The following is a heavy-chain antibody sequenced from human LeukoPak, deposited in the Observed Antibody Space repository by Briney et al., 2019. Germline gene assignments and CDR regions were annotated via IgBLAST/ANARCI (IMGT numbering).Heavy chain of an antibody. J-gene: IGHJ3*02. CDR3: ARPGAICSGGSCYFGAFDI. D-gene: IGHD2-15*01. CDR2: IYYSGST. CDR1: GGSISSSSYY. V-gene: IGHV4-39*01. Sequence: SETLSLTCTVSGGSISSSSYYWGWIRQPPGKGLEWIGSIYYSGSTYYNPSLKSRVTISVDTSKNQFSLKLSSVTAADTAVYYCARPGAICSGGSCYFGAFDIWGQGTMVTVSS.